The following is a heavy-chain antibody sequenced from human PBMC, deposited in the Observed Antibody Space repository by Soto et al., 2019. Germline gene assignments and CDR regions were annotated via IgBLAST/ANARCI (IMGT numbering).Heavy chain of an antibody. CDR2: IYPGDSDT. Sequence: PGESLKISCKGSGYSFTSYWISWVRQMPGKGLEWMGIIYPGDSDTKYNPSFQGQVTISADKSITTTYLQWSSLKASDTAIYYCAASIFYYGMDVWGQGTTVTVS. CDR3: AASIFYYGMDV. J-gene: IGHJ6*02. V-gene: IGHV5-51*01. CDR1: GYSFTSYW.